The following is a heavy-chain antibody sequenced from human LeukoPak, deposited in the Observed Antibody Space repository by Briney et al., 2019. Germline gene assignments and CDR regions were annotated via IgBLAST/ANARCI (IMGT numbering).Heavy chain of an antibody. D-gene: IGHD6-13*01. CDR1: GFTFSSYG. CDR2: IRYDGNNK. CDR3: AREGIAALGEH. Sequence: GGSLRLSCAASGFTFSSYGMHWVRQAPGKGLEWVAFIRYDGNNKYYADSVKGRFTISRDNSKNTLYLQMNNLRVEDTAVYYCAREGIAALGEHWGRGTLVTVSS. J-gene: IGHJ1*01. V-gene: IGHV3-30*02.